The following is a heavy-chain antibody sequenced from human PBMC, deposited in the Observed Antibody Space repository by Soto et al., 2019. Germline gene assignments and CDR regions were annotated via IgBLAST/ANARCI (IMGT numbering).Heavy chain of an antibody. V-gene: IGHV1-69*02. J-gene: IGHJ3*02. CDR2: IIPILGIA. D-gene: IGHD5-18*01. CDR3: ARAVGYSFGLSI. Sequence: QVQLVQSGAEVKKPGSSVKVSCKASGGTFSSYTINWVRQAPGQGLDWMGRIIPILGIANYAQKFQGRVTISADKSTSTAYLELNSLSSEDTAVYYCARAVGYSFGLSIWGQGPMVTVSS. CDR1: GGTFSSYT.